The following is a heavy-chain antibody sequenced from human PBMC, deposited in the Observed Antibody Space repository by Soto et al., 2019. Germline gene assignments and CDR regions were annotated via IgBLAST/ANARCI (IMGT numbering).Heavy chain of an antibody. CDR1: GYTFTSYD. CDR3: AREGITGTTVAFDI. V-gene: IGHV1-8*01. Sequence: GASVKVSCKASGYTFTSYDINWVRQATGQGLEWMVWMNPNSGNTGYAQKFQGRVTMTRNTSISTAYMELSSLRSEDTAVYYCAREGITGTTVAFDIWGQGTMVTVSS. CDR2: MNPNSGNT. D-gene: IGHD1-7*01. J-gene: IGHJ3*02.